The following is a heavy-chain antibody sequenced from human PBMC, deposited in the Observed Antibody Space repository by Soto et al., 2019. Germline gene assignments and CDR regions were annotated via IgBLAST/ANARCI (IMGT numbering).Heavy chain of an antibody. D-gene: IGHD6-13*01. CDR3: ATRESSRFY. V-gene: IGHV4-4*02. CDR1: GVSISSHDW. Sequence: QVQLQESGPGLVKPSGTLSLTCAVSGVSISSHDWWPWVRQPPGKGLEWIGESHQSGNTNYNSSPESRVTISVDKSKHQFSLKLTSVTVADTAVYYCATRESSRFYWGQGTLVTVSS. CDR2: SHQSGNT. J-gene: IGHJ4*02.